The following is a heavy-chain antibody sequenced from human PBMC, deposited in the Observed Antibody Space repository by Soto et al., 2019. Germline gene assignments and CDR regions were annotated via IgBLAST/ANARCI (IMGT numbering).Heavy chain of an antibody. Sequence: QVQLVESGGGLVQPGRSLRLSCAASGFTFSSYGMHWVRQAPGKGLEWVAVIYDDGGNKYYVESVKGRFTISIDNSKNTLYLQMNSIRAEDTAVYYCAKDLRASKPTVTTFGLRNDYYYYGMDVWGQGNTVTVSS. CDR3: AKDLRASKPTVTTFGLRNDYYYYGMDV. D-gene: IGHD4-17*01. CDR1: GFTFSSYG. J-gene: IGHJ6*02. V-gene: IGHV3-30*18. CDR2: IYDDGGNK.